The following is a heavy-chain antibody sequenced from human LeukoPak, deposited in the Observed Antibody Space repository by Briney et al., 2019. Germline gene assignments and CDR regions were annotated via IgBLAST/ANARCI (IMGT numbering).Heavy chain of an antibody. CDR2: ISAYNGDT. J-gene: IGHJ5*02. V-gene: IGHV1-18*01. CDR3: ARDLRGDCSSISCYPRWFDP. CDR1: GYTFTSYG. D-gene: IGHD2-2*01. Sequence: ASVKVSCKASGYTFTSYGISWVRQAPGQGLEWMGWISAYNGDTNYAQKLQGRVTMTTDTSTSTAYMELRSLRSDDTAVYYCARDLRGDCSSISCYPRWFDPWGQGTLVTVSS.